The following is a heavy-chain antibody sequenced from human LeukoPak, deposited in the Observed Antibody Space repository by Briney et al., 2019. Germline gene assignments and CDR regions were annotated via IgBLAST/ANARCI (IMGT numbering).Heavy chain of an antibody. CDR1: GFTFSSYA. J-gene: IGHJ3*02. CDR3: TKSDGYGLIRI. D-gene: IGHD3-10*01. CDR2: ISGSGGST. V-gene: IGHV3-23*01. Sequence: GGSLRLSCAASGFTFSSYAMSWVRQAPGKGLEWVSAISGSGGSTYYADSVKGRFTISRDNSKNTLYRQMNSLRAEDTAVYYCTKSDGYGLIRICGRGTMVTVSS.